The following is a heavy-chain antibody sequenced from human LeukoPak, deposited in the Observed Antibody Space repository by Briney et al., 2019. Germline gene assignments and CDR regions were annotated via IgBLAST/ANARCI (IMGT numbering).Heavy chain of an antibody. CDR1: GFTFSSYS. CDR3: ARVPWGSSGS. V-gene: IGHV3-21*01. Sequence: TGGSLRLSCAAPGFTFSSYSMNWVRQAPGKGLEWVSSISSSSSYIYYADSVKGRFTISRDNAKNSLYLQMNSLRAEDTAVYYCARVPWGSSGSWGQGTLVTVSS. J-gene: IGHJ4*02. CDR2: ISSSSSYI. D-gene: IGHD3-22*01.